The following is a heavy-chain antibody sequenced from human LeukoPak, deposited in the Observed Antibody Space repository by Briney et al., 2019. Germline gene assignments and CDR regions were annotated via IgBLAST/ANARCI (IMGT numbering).Heavy chain of an antibody. J-gene: IGHJ4*02. V-gene: IGHV3-53*01. CDR1: GFTVSSNY. CDR3: ARHSSGWYRGFDY. Sequence: GGSLRVSCAASGFTVSSNYLSWVRQAPGKGLEWVSVIYSGGSTYYADSVKGRFTISRDNSKNTLYLQMNSLRAEDTAVYYCARHSSGWYRGFDYWGQGTLVTVSS. D-gene: IGHD6-19*01. CDR2: IYSGGST.